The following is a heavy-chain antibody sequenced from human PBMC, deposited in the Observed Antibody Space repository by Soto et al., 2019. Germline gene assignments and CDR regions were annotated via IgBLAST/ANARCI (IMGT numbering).Heavy chain of an antibody. V-gene: IGHV3-7*01. J-gene: IGHJ4*02. Sequence: GGSLRLSCAASGFTFSSYWMSWVRQAPGKGLEWVANIKQDGSEKYYVDSVKDRFTISRDNAKNSLYLQMNSLRAEDTAVYYCARDRGIAAREPFDYWGQGTLVTGSS. CDR3: ARDRGIAAREPFDY. D-gene: IGHD6-6*01. CDR2: IKQDGSEK. CDR1: GFTFSSYW.